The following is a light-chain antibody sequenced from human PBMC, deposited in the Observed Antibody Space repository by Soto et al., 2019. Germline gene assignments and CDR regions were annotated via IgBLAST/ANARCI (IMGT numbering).Light chain of an antibody. J-gene: IGKJ1*01. CDR3: QQYNNFWT. V-gene: IGKV3-15*01. CDR2: GAS. CDR1: QSVSSN. Sequence: EIVMTQSPATLSVSPGETATLSCWASQSVSSNLAWYQQKPGQAPRLLIYGASTRATDIPARFSGSGSGTDFTITISRLQSEDFAVYYCQQYNNFWTFGQGTKVEIK.